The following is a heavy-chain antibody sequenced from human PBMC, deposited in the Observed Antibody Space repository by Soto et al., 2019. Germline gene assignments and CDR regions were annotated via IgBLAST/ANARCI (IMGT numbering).Heavy chain of an antibody. CDR3: AKDERSFYNGGWYSWFAP. CDR1: GFTFNNYA. CDR2: ISASGRNT. D-gene: IGHD6-13*01. J-gene: IGHJ5*02. Sequence: EVQRLESGGGLVQPGGSLRLSCAASGFTFNNYATGWVRQAPVKARECGSAISASGRNTYYADSVNGRFTISRDNSQNTLYMDMNCLKAEDPAIYNCAKDERSFYNGGWYSWFAPCVQGSLVTVSS. V-gene: IGHV3-23*01.